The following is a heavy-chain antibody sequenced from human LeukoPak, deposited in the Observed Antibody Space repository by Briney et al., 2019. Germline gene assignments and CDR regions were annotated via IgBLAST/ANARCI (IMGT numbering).Heavy chain of an antibody. V-gene: IGHV4-39*07. CDR2: IYYSGST. J-gene: IGHJ4*02. CDR1: GGSISSCSDF. Sequence: ASETLSLTCTVSGGSISSCSDFWGRGCQPPGKGLEWIGSIYYSGSTYYNPSLKSRVTISVDTYKNQFSLKLSAVTAADTAVYYCARPTVGAETFDYWGQGTLVTVS. CDR3: ARPTVGAETFDY. D-gene: IGHD1-26*01.